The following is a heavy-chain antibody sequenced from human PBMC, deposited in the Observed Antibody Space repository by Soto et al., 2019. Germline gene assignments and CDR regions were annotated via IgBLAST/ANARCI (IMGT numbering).Heavy chain of an antibody. V-gene: IGHV3-33*01. J-gene: IGHJ6*03. Sequence: QVQLVESGGGVVQPGRSLRLSCAASGFTFSSYGMHWVRQAPGKGLEWVAVIWYDGSNKYYADSVKGRFTISRDNSKNTLYLQMNSLRAEDTAVYYCARDLVYSLFYYMDVWGKGTTVTVSS. CDR3: ARDLVYSLFYYMDV. CDR1: GFTFSSYG. D-gene: IGHD2-8*01. CDR2: IWYDGSNK.